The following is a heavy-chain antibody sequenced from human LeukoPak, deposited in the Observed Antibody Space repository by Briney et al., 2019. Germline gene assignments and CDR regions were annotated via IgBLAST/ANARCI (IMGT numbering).Heavy chain of an antibody. CDR2: IIPILDIA. Sequence: SVKVSCTASGGTFSSYAISWVRQAPGQGLAWMGRIIPILDIANYAQNFQGRVTITADKSTSTAYMELSSLRSEDTAVYYCAKDQEPADIVVVPAASDYWGQGTLVTVSS. CDR1: GGTFSSYA. V-gene: IGHV1-69*04. D-gene: IGHD2-2*01. J-gene: IGHJ4*02. CDR3: AKDQEPADIVVVPAASDY.